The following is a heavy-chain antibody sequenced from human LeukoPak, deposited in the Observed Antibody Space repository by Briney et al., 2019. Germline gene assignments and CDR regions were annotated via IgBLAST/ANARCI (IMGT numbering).Heavy chain of an antibody. V-gene: IGHV4-39*07. Sequence: PSETLSLTCTVSDGSISSTSYYWGWIRQPPGKGLEWIGSIYYSGSTYYNPSLKSRVTISVDTSKNQFSLKLSSVTAADTAVYYCARGGSYSLFYFDYWGQGTLVTVSS. D-gene: IGHD2-15*01. CDR3: ARGGSYSLFYFDY. CDR2: IYYSGST. CDR1: DGSISSTSYY. J-gene: IGHJ4*02.